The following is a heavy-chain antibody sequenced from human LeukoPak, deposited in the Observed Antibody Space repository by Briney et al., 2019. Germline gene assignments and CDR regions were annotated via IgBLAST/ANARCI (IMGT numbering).Heavy chain of an antibody. CDR3: ARGSGDDYFDY. V-gene: IGHV4-59*01. CDR2: IYYSGST. J-gene: IGHJ4*02. CDR1: GGSINSFY. Sequence: KSSETPSLTCTVSGGSINSFYWSWVRQPPGEGLEWIGYIYYSGSTNYNPSLRSRVTISVDTSKNQFSLKLSSVTAADTAVYYCARGSGDDYFDYWGQGTLVTVSS. D-gene: IGHD7-27*01.